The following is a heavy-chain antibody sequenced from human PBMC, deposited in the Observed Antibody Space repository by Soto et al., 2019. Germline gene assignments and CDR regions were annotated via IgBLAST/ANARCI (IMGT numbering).Heavy chain of an antibody. D-gene: IGHD6-19*01. CDR2: IYPGDSDT. V-gene: IGHV5-51*01. J-gene: IGHJ4*02. Sequence: GESLKISCKGSGYSFTSYWIGWVSQMPGKGLERMGVIYPGDSDTRYSPSFQGQVTISADKSISTAYLQWSSLKASDTVMYYCARLDERVAVLLFDYWGQGTLVTVSS. CDR1: GYSFTSYW. CDR3: ARLDERVAVLLFDY.